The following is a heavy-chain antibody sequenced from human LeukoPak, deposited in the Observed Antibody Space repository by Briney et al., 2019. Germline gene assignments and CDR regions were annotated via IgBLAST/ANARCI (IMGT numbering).Heavy chain of an antibody. CDR3: SRDWGTLPPY. V-gene: IGHV3-49*04. Sequence: GGSLRLSCTASGFTFGDYAMSWVRQAPGKGLEWVAFIRSKAYGGTTEYAASVKGRFTISRDDPKSIAYLQMNSLKTEDTAVYYCSRDWGTLPPYWGQGTLVTVSS. D-gene: IGHD3-16*01. CDR1: GFTFGDYA. CDR2: IRSKAYGGTT. J-gene: IGHJ4*02.